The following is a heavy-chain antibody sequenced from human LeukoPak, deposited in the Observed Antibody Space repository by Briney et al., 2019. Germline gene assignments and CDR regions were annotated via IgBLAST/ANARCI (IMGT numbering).Heavy chain of an antibody. CDR1: GGSFNGYY. CDR2: INHSGST. Sequence: SETLSLTCAVYGGSFNGYYWSWIRQPPGKGLEWIGEINHSGSTNYNPSLKSRVTISVDTSKNQFSLKLSSVTAADTAVYYCARGCVFDYWGQGTLVTVSS. CDR3: ARGCVFDY. V-gene: IGHV4-34*01. J-gene: IGHJ4*02.